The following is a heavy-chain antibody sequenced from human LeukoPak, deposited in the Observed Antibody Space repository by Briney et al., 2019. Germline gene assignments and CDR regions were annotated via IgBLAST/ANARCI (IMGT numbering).Heavy chain of an antibody. CDR3: TTGVVVVPALGAFDI. J-gene: IGHJ3*02. V-gene: IGHV3-15*01. Sequence: PGGSLRLSCAASGFSFSNAWMSWGRQAPGKGREGWGRIKSKTDGGTTDYAAPVKGRFTISRDDSTNTLYLQMNSLKTEDTAVYYCTTGVVVVPALGAFDIWGQGTMVTVSS. D-gene: IGHD2-2*01. CDR2: IKSKTDGGTT. CDR1: GFSFSNAW.